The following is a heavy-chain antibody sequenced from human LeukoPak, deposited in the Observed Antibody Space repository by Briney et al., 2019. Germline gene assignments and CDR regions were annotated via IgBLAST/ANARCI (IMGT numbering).Heavy chain of an antibody. CDR2: MNPNSGNT. Sequence: GASVKVSCKASGYTFTSYDINWVRQATGQGLEWMGWMNPNSGNTGYAQKFQGRVTITRNTSISTAYMELSSLRSEDTAVYYCAKVADPYYYYGMDVWGQGTTVTVSS. J-gene: IGHJ6*02. CDR3: AKVADPYYYYGMDV. CDR1: GYTFTSYD. V-gene: IGHV1-8*03. D-gene: IGHD6-19*01.